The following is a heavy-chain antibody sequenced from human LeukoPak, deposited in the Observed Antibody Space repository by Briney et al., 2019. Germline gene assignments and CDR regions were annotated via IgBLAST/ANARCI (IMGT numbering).Heavy chain of an antibody. D-gene: IGHD1-20*01. J-gene: IGHJ4*02. Sequence: ASVKVSCKASGYSFTGYYMYWVRPAAGQGLEWMGRINPNNSDTNHAQKFQGRVTMTRDTSINIAYMELSRLRSDDTAMYYCVRDLSGITTTSRGDDYWGQGTLVTVSS. CDR3: VRDLSGITTTSRGDDY. V-gene: IGHV1-2*06. CDR1: GYSFTGYY. CDR2: INPNNSDT.